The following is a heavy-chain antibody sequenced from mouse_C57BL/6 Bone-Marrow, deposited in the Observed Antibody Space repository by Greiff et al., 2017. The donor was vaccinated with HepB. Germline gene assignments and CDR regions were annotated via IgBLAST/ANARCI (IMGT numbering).Heavy chain of an antibody. V-gene: IGHV5-6*02. D-gene: IGHD2-5*01. CDR1: GFTFSSYG. J-gene: IGHJ2*01. Sequence: EVNVVESGGDLVKPGGSLKLSCAASGFTFSSYGMSWVRQTPDKRLEWVATISSGGSYTYYPDSVKGRFTISRDNAKNTLYLQMSSLKSEDTAMYYCARRGSNFYYFDYWGQGTTLTVSS. CDR3: ARRGSNFYYFDY. CDR2: ISSGGSYT.